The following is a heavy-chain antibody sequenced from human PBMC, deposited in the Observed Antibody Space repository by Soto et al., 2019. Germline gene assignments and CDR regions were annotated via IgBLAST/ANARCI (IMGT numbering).Heavy chain of an antibody. Sequence: GGSLRLSCGASGFTFSSYGMHWVRQAPGKGLEWVAVISYDGSNKYYADSVKGRFTISRDNSKNTLYLQMNSLRAEDTAVYYCAKDILTGFNQIYYGMDVWGQGTTVTVSS. CDR2: ISYDGSNK. CDR1: GFTFSSYG. J-gene: IGHJ6*02. V-gene: IGHV3-30*18. D-gene: IGHD3-9*01. CDR3: AKDILTGFNQIYYGMDV.